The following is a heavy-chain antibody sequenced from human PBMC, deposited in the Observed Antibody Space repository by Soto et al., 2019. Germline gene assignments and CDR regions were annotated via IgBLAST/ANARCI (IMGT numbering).Heavy chain of an antibody. J-gene: IGHJ6*02. CDR3: ARDSYYSSSWYAYYYYGMDV. Sequence: QVQLVESGGGVVQPGRSLRLSCAASGFTFSSYGMHWVRQAPGKGLEWVAVIWYDGSNKYYADSVKGRFTISRDNSKNTLYLQMNSLRAEDTAVYYCARDSYYSSSWYAYYYYGMDVWGQGTTVTVSS. CDR2: IWYDGSNK. CDR1: GFTFSSYG. V-gene: IGHV3-33*01. D-gene: IGHD6-13*01.